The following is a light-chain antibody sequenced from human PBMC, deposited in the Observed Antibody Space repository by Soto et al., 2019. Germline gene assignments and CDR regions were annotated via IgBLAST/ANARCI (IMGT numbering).Light chain of an antibody. Sequence: DIQMTQSPSTLSASVGDRVTITCRVSQSISTWLAWYQQKPGKAPQVLIYRASSLESGVPSRFSGSGSGTEFTRTISSLQPDDFATYYCQQYYTSSWTFGQGTKVEI. CDR2: RAS. CDR1: QSISTW. J-gene: IGKJ1*01. CDR3: QQYYTSSWT. V-gene: IGKV1-5*03.